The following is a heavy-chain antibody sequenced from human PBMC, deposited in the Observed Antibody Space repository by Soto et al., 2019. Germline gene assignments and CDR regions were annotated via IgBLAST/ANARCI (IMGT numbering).Heavy chain of an antibody. CDR2: IYSGGST. V-gene: IGHV3-66*01. Sequence: GGSLRLSCAASGFTVSSNYMSWVRQAPGKGLEWVSVIYSGGSTNYADSVKGRFTISRDNAKNTVYLQMNSLRGEDTAVYYCGRGGRGVAGTDFRGQGTKVTVSS. CDR3: GRGGRGVAGTDF. D-gene: IGHD6-19*01. J-gene: IGHJ4*02. CDR1: GFTVSSNY.